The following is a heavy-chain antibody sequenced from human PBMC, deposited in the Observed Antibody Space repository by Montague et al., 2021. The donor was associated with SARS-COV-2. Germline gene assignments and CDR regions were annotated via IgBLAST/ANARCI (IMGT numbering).Heavy chain of an antibody. D-gene: IGHD5-18*01. Sequence: SLRLSCAASGFTFSSYEMNWVRQAPGKGLEWVSYISSSGSTIYYXDSXKGRFTISRDNAKNSLYLQMNSLRAEDTAVYYCARAVAWIQLWLHYYYYGMDVWGQGTTVTVSS. J-gene: IGHJ6*02. CDR1: GFTFSSYE. V-gene: IGHV3-48*03. CDR3: ARAVAWIQLWLHYYYYGMDV. CDR2: ISSSGSTI.